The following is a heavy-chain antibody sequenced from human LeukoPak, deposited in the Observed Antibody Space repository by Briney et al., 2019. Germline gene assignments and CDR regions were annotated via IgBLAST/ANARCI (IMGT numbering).Heavy chain of an antibody. CDR2: IIPIFGTA. CDR3: ASGVVPAAIPGFEYYYYMDV. D-gene: IGHD2-2*01. Sequence: ASVKVSCKASGGTFSSYAISWVRQAPGQGLEWMGGIIPIFGTANYAQKFQGRVTITADESTSTAYMELSSLRSEDTAVYYCASGVVPAAIPGFEYYYYMDVWGKGTTVTVSS. J-gene: IGHJ6*03. CDR1: GGTFSSYA. V-gene: IGHV1-69*13.